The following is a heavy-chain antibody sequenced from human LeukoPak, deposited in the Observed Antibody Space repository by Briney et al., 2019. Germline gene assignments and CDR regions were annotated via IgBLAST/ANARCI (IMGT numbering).Heavy chain of an antibody. CDR2: IIPIFGTA. CDR1: GYTLTELS. J-gene: IGHJ3*02. D-gene: IGHD2/OR15-2a*01. Sequence: SVKVSCKVSGYTLTELSMHWVRQAPGQGLEWMGGIIPIFGTANYAQKFQGRVTITADESTSTAYMELSSLRSEDTAVYYCARDSHNTAFDIWGQGTMVTVSS. V-gene: IGHV1-69*13. CDR3: ARDSHNTAFDI.